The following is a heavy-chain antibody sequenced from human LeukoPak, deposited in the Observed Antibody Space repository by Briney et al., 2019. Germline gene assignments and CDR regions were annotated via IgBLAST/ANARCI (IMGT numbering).Heavy chain of an antibody. V-gene: IGHV4-34*01. CDR1: GGSFSGYY. CDR2: INHSGST. D-gene: IGHD1-14*01. J-gene: IGHJ4*02. Sequence: SETLSLTCAVYGGSFSGYYWSWIRQPPGKGLEWIGEINHSGSTNYNPSLKSRVTISVDTSKNQFSLKLSSVTAADTAVYYCARGLKDRKYFDYWGQGTLVPVSS. CDR3: ARGLKDRKYFDY.